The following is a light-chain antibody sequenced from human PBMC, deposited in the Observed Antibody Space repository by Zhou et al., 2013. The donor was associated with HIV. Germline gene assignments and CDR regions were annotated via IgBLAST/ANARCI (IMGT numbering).Light chain of an antibody. V-gene: IGKV1-16*01. Sequence: DIQMTQSPSSLSASVGDRVTITCRASQGISNHLAWFQQKPGKAPKSLIYATSSLQSGVPSRFGGSGSGTDFTLTINSLQPEDFATYYCQQSYSKSCSFGQGTKLEIK. CDR1: QGISNH. CDR2: ATS. CDR3: QQSYSKSCS. J-gene: IGKJ2*04.